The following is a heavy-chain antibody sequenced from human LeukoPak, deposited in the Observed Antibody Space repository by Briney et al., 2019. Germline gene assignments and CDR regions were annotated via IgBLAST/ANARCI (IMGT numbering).Heavy chain of an antibody. CDR1: GGTFSSYA. J-gene: IGHJ6*03. CDR3: ARSVLHYYGSGSYYNENYYYYMDV. V-gene: IGHV1-69*13. D-gene: IGHD3-10*01. Sequence: ASVKVSCKASGGTFSSYAISWVRQAPGQGLEWMGGIIPIFGTANYAQKFQGRVTITADESTSTAYMELSSLRSEDTAVYYCARSVLHYYGSGSYYNENYYYYMDVWGKGTTVTISS. CDR2: IIPIFGTA.